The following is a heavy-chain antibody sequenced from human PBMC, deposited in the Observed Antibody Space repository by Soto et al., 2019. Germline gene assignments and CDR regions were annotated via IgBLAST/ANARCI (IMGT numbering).Heavy chain of an antibody. CDR2: ISSSGSTI. D-gene: IGHD6-6*01. J-gene: IGHJ6*02. CDR1: GFTFSDYY. CDR3: AREMVIAARRNYYYYGMDV. Sequence: VQLVETGGGLVKPGGSLRLSCAASGFTFSDYYMSWIRQAPGKGLEWVSYISSSGSTIYYADSVKGRFTISRDNAKNSLYLQMNSLRAEDTAVYYCAREMVIAARRNYYYYGMDVWGQGTTVTVSS. V-gene: IGHV3-11*01.